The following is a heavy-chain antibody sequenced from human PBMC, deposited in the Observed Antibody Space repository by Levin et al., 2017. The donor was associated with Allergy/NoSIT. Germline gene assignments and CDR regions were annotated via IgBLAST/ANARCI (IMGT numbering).Heavy chain of an antibody. CDR2: ISSSSSYT. Sequence: SCAASGFTFSDYYMSWIRQAPGKGLEWVSYISSSSSYTNYADSVKGRFTISRDNAKNSLYLQMNSLRAEDTAVYYCARDARYQCGGDCYLDYYYYYGMDVWGQGTTVTVSS. D-gene: IGHD2-21*02. CDR1: GFTFSDYY. J-gene: IGHJ6*02. CDR3: ARDARYQCGGDCYLDYYYYYGMDV. V-gene: IGHV3-11*05.